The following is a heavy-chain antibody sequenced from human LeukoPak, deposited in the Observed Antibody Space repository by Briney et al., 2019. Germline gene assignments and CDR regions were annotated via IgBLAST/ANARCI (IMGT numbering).Heavy chain of an antibody. CDR3: TVRGETTVTTVDY. J-gene: IGHJ4*02. Sequence: GGSRRLSCAASGFTFSNAWMSWVRQAPGKGLEWVGRIKSKTDGGTTDYAAPVKGRFTISRDDSKNTLYLQMNSLKTEDTAVYYCTVRGETTVTTVDYWGQGTLVTVSS. V-gene: IGHV3-15*01. D-gene: IGHD4-17*01. CDR2: IKSKTDGGTT. CDR1: GFTFSNAW.